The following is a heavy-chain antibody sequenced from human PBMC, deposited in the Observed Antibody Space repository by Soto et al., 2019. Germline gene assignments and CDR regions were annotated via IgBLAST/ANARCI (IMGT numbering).Heavy chain of an antibody. Sequence: QITLKESGPTLVKPTQTLTLTCTVSGLSLSSRGVCVGWFRQPPGKALEWLALIYWDDDKRYSSSLKSRLTLXKXXSKNQVVLTLTHMDPVDTGTYSCAERHEAGDDFDHWGQGALVTVPS. D-gene: IGHD6-19*01. J-gene: IGHJ4*02. V-gene: IGHV2-5*02. CDR3: AERHEAGDDFDH. CDR1: GLSLSSRGVC. CDR2: IYWDDDK.